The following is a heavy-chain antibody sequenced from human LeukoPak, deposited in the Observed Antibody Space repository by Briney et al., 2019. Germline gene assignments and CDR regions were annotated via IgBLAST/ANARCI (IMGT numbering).Heavy chain of an antibody. CDR3: ARDSTLGGNFIAVAVTHY. CDR1: GYTFTSYA. V-gene: IGHV7-4-1*02. J-gene: IGHJ4*02. CDR2: INTNTGNP. Sequence: ASVKVSCKASGYTFTSYAMNWVRQAPGQGLEWMGWINTNTGNPTYAQGFTGRFVFSLDTSVSTAYLQISSLKAEDTAVYYCARDSTLGGNFIAVAVTHYWGQGTLVTVSS. D-gene: IGHD6-19*01.